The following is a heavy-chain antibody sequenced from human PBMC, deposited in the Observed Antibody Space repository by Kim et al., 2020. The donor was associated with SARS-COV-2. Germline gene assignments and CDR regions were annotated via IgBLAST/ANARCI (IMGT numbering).Heavy chain of an antibody. V-gene: IGHV3-21*01. CDR1: GFTFSSYS. CDR2: ISSSSSYI. Sequence: GGSLRLSCAASGFTFSSYSMNWVRQAPGKGLEWVSSISSSSSYIYYADSVKGRFTISRDNAKNSLYLQMNSLRAEDTAVYYCARGGLAVAQDVWGQGTTVTVSS. CDR3: ARGGLAVAQDV. D-gene: IGHD6-19*01. J-gene: IGHJ6*02.